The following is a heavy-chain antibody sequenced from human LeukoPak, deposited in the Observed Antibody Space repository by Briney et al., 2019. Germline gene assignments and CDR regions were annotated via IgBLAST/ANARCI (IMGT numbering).Heavy chain of an antibody. CDR3: TRGGRSYRSSWYPY. Sequence: SETLSLTCAVYGGSFSDYYWSWIRQPPGKRLEWMGEINHSGSTNYNPSLKSRVSISVDTSKNQFSLNLTSVSAADTAVYYCTRGGRSYRSSWYPYWGQGNLVTVSS. CDR2: INHSGST. V-gene: IGHV4-34*01. D-gene: IGHD6-13*01. J-gene: IGHJ4*02. CDR1: GGSFSDYY.